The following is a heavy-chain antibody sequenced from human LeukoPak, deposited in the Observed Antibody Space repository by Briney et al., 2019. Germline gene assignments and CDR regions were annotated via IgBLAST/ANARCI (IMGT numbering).Heavy chain of an antibody. J-gene: IGHJ5*02. V-gene: IGHV1-8*01. D-gene: IGHD2-15*01. CDR2: MNPNSGNT. Sequence: ASVKVSCKASGYTFNRYDIHWVRQATGQGLEWMGWMNPNSGNTGYTQKFQGRVTMTRNTSINTAYMELSSLRSEDTAVYYCARAASGGCSGGNCFSIWFGPWGQGTLVTVSS. CDR1: GYTFNRYD. CDR3: ARAASGGCSGGNCFSIWFGP.